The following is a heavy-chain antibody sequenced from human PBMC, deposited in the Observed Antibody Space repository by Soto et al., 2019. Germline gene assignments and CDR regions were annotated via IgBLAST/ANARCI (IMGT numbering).Heavy chain of an antibody. CDR2: ISYDGSNK. D-gene: IGHD2-2*03. Sequence: QVQLVESGGGVVQPGRSLRLSCAASGFTFSSYAMHWVRQAPGKGLEWVAVISYDGSNKYYADSVKGRFTISRDNSKNTLYLQVNSLRAEDTAVHYCVRDMGIVIAPATIGYYGMDVWGQGTTVTVSS. V-gene: IGHV3-30-3*01. CDR3: VRDMGIVIAPATIGYYGMDV. J-gene: IGHJ6*02. CDR1: GFTFSSYA.